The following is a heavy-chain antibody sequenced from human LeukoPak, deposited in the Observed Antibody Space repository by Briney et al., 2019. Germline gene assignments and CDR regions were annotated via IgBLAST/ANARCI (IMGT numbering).Heavy chain of an antibody. CDR1: GYTFTSYG. V-gene: IGHV1-18*01. CDR2: ISAYNGNT. Sequence: ASVKVSCMASGYTFTSYGISWVRQAPGQGLEWMGWISAYNGNTNYAQKLQGRVTMTTDTSTSTAYMELRSLRSDDTAVYYCARDYSSSWYGWFDPWGQGTLVTVSS. J-gene: IGHJ5*02. CDR3: ARDYSSSWYGWFDP. D-gene: IGHD6-13*01.